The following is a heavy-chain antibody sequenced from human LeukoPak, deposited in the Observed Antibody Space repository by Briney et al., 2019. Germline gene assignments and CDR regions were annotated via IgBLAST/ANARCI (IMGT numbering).Heavy chain of an antibody. V-gene: IGHV3-23*01. J-gene: IGHJ4*02. CDR3: AKSSDSLFSDY. CDR2: ISDGGHST. Sequence: GGSLRLSCAASGFNFSSYAMNWVRQAPGKGLEWVTVISDGGHSTYYADSVKGRFTISRDNSKNTLYPQMNSLTAADTAVYFCAKSSDSLFSDYWGQGTLVTVSS. CDR1: GFNFSSYA. D-gene: IGHD2-21*02.